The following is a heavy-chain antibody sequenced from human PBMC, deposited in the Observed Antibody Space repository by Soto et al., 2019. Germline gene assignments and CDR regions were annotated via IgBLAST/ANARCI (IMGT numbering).Heavy chain of an antibody. J-gene: IGHJ4*02. CDR1: EFTFRDYA. V-gene: IGHV3-64D*06. D-gene: IGHD3-10*01. CDR2: ISTNGGST. CDR3: VKDHGTAMIRGGLDS. Sequence: GLLRLSSSASEFTFRDYAMHWVRQAPGKGLEYVSSISTNGGSTHYADSVKGRFTISRDNSKNTQYLQMSSLRADDTAVYYCVKDHGTAMIRGGLDSWGQGALVTVSS.